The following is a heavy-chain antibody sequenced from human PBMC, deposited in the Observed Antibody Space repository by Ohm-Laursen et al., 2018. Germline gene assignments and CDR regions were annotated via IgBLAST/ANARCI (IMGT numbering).Heavy chain of an antibody. CDR1: GGSISTYY. CDR2: IYYSGSN. D-gene: IGHD5-18*01. Sequence: SETLSLTCSVSGGSISTYYWSWIWQPPEKGLEWIGYIYYSGSNNYNPSLKSRVTISVDTSKKQVSLKLTSVSAADTAVYYCARGRGYSYDYFTYWGQGTLVTVSS. J-gene: IGHJ4*02. CDR3: ARGRGYSYDYFTY. V-gene: IGHV4-59*01.